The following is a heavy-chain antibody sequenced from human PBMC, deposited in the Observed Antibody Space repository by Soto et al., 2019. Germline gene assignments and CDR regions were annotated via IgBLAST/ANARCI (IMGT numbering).Heavy chain of an antibody. Sequence: QVQLVQSGAEEKKPGASVKVSCKASGYTFTGYAMHWVRQAPGQRLEWMGWINAGNGNTKYSQKFQGRVTITRDTPASTAHMELSSLRSEDTAVYYCARAVAVAADFDYWGQGTLVTVSS. V-gene: IGHV1-3*05. CDR3: ARAVAVAADFDY. D-gene: IGHD6-19*01. J-gene: IGHJ4*02. CDR1: GYTFTGYA. CDR2: INAGNGNT.